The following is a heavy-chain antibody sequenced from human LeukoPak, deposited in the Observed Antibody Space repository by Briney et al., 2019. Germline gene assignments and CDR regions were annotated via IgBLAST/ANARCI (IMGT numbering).Heavy chain of an antibody. CDR1: GGTFSSYA. CDR3: AREDCSSTSCYASQGNWFDP. CDR2: IIPIFGTA. J-gene: IGHJ5*02. V-gene: IGHV1-69*13. Sequence: GASVKVSRKASGGTFSSYAISWVRQAPGQGLEWMGGIIPIFGTANYAQKFQGRVTITADESTSTAYMELSSLRPEDTAVYYCAREDCSSTSCYASQGNWFDPWGQGTLVTVSS. D-gene: IGHD2-2*01.